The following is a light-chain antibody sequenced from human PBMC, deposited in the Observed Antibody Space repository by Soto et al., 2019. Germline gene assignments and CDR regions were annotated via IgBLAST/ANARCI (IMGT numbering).Light chain of an antibody. CDR2: EVS. J-gene: IGLJ1*01. CDR3: SSYISSITSHV. Sequence: QSALTQPPSVSGSPGQSVTISCSGSSRDIGSHKSVSWYKQAPGTPPKLIISEVSGRPSGVPDRLPESKSGTTASLTISGLQPEDEGDYYCSSYISSITSHVFGTGTKLTVL. CDR1: SRDIGSHKS. V-gene: IGLV2-18*02.